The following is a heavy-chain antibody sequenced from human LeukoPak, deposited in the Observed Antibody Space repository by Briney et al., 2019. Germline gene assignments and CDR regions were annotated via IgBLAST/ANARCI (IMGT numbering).Heavy chain of an antibody. CDR2: IYYSGST. V-gene: IGHV4-39*02. J-gene: IGHJ4*02. D-gene: IGHD6-13*01. Sequence: SETLSLTCTVSGGSISSSSYYWGWIRQPPGKGLEWIGSIYYSGSTYYNPSLKSRVTISVDTSKNQFSLKLSSVTAADTAVYYCAREGGSSWYWSLDYWGQGTLVTVSS. CDR1: GGSISSSSYY. CDR3: AREGGSSWYWSLDY.